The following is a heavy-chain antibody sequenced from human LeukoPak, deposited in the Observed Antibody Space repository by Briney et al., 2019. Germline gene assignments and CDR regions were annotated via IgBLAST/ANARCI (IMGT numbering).Heavy chain of an antibody. J-gene: IGHJ4*02. CDR3: AREDYDILTGRGDYFDY. CDR1: GFTFSDYY. V-gene: IGHV3-11*06. Sequence: GGSLRLSCAASGFTFSDYYMSWIRQAPGKGLEWVSYISSSSSYTNYADSVKGRFTISRDNAKNSLYQQMNSLRAEDTAVYYCAREDYDILTGRGDYFDYWGQGTLVTVSS. D-gene: IGHD3-9*01. CDR2: ISSSSSYT.